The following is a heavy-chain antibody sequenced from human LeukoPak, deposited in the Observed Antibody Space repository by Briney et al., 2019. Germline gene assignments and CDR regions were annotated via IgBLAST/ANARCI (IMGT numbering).Heavy chain of an antibody. Sequence: GGSLRLSSAASGFTVSSNYMSWVRQAPGKGLEWVSVIYSGGSTYYADSVKGRFTISRDNSKNTLYLQMNSLRAEDTAVYYCASVFYDILTGYYPRENDAFDIWGQGTMVTVSS. J-gene: IGHJ3*02. CDR1: GFTVSSNY. V-gene: IGHV3-53*01. CDR3: ASVFYDILTGYYPRENDAFDI. D-gene: IGHD3-9*01. CDR2: IYSGGST.